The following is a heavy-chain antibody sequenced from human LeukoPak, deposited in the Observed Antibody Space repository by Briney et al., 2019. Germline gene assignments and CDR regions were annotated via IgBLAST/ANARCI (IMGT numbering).Heavy chain of an antibody. CDR3: ARLSGRWVGYDSYCFDY. Sequence: PSETLSLTCAVYGGSFSGYYWSWIRQPPGKGLEWIGYIYYSGSTNYNPSLKSRVTISVDTSKNQFSLKLSSVTAADTAVYYCARLSGRWVGYDSYCFDYWGQGTLVTVSS. J-gene: IGHJ4*02. CDR2: IYYSGST. V-gene: IGHV4-59*08. CDR1: GGSFSGYY. D-gene: IGHD5-12*01.